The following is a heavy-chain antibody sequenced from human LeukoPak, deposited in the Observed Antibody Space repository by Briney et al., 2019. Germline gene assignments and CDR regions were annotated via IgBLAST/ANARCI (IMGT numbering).Heavy chain of an antibody. V-gene: IGHV2-5*02. Sequence: SGPTLVKPTPTLTLTFTFSGFSLTTTAVGVGWIRQPPVKALEWLALIYWDDDKRYSPSLKSRLTITKDTSKKQVLLRMTNMDPVDTATYYCAYRERTPFDYWGQGTMVTVSS. CDR2: IYWDDDK. D-gene: IGHD1-1*01. J-gene: IGHJ4*02. CDR1: GFSLTTTAVG. CDR3: AYRERTPFDY.